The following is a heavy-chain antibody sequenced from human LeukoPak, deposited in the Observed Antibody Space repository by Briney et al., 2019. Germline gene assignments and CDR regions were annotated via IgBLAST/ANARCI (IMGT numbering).Heavy chain of an antibody. D-gene: IGHD3-3*01. CDR1: GGSISSGSYY. Sequence: SKTLSLTCTVSGGSISSGSYYWSWIRQPAGKGLEWIGRIYTSGSTNYNPSLKSRVTISVDTSKNQFSLKLSSVTAADTAVYYCARVPSGLFWRDAFDIWGRGTMVTVSS. V-gene: IGHV4-61*02. CDR3: ARVPSGLFWRDAFDI. CDR2: IYTSGST. J-gene: IGHJ3*02.